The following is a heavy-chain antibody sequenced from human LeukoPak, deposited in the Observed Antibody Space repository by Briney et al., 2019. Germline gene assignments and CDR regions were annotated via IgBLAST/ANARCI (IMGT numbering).Heavy chain of an antibody. CDR2: IYSGGSS. Sequence: PGGSLRLSCAASGFTFSDYYMSWIRQAPGKGLEWVSVIYSGGSSYYADSVKGRFTISRDNSKNTVYLQMNSLRVEDTAVYYCARGMGGYGGYDYWGQGTLVTVSS. CDR1: GFTFSDYY. D-gene: IGHD5-12*01. J-gene: IGHJ4*02. CDR3: ARGMGGYGGYDY. V-gene: IGHV3-66*01.